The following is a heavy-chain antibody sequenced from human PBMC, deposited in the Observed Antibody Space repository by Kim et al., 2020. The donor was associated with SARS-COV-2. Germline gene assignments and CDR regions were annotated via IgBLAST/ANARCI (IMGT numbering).Heavy chain of an antibody. Sequence: FTISRDNSKNTLYLQMNSLRAEDTAVYYCARRGAGRITMVQGTPPYYFDYWGQGTLVTVSS. V-gene: IGHV3-23*01. CDR3: ARRGAGRITMVQGTPPYYFDY. D-gene: IGHD3-10*01. J-gene: IGHJ4*02.